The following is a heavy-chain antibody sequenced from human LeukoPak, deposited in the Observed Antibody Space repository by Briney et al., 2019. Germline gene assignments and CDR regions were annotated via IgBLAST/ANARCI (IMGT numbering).Heavy chain of an antibody. J-gene: IGHJ4*02. Sequence: GGSLRLSCIASGFSFGDGVRSWFRQAPGKGLEWVGCIRSKAYGGTTQYAASVKGRFTISREDSKSIAYLQMNSLKAEDTAVYYCARSYDVLSGYFPPDYWGQGTLVTVSS. CDR1: GFSFGDGV. V-gene: IGHV3-49*03. D-gene: IGHD3-3*01. CDR3: ARSYDVLSGYFPPDY. CDR2: IRSKAYGGTT.